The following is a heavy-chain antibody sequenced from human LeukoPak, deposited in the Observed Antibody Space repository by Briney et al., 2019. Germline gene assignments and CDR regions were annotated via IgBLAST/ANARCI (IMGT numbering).Heavy chain of an antibody. D-gene: IGHD2-8*01. CDR1: GFTFSSYS. J-gene: IGHJ6*03. Sequence: GGSLRLSCAASGFTFSSYSMNWVRQAPGKGLEWVSSISSSSSYIYYADSVKGRFTISRDSSKNILYLQMNSLRAEDTAVYYCAKDRCSNGIGCYYYYMDVWGKGTTVTISS. CDR3: AKDRCSNGIGCYYYYMDV. CDR2: ISSSSSYI. V-gene: IGHV3-21*01.